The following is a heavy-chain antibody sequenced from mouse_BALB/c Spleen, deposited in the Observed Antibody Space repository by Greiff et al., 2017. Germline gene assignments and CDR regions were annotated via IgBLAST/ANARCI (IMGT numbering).Heavy chain of an antibody. V-gene: IGHV7-3*02. CDR3: AREDYGDY. J-gene: IGHJ2*01. D-gene: IGHD1-1*01. Sequence: EVMLVESGGGLVQPGGSLRLSCATSGFTFTDYYMSWVRQPPGKALEWLGFIRNKANGYTTEYSASEKGRFTISRDNSQSILYLQMNTLRAEDSATYYCAREDYGDYWGQGTTLTVSS. CDR1: GFTFTDYY. CDR2: IRNKANGYTT.